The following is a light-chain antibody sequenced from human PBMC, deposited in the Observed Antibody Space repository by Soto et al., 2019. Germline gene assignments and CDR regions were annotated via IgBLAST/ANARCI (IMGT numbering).Light chain of an antibody. Sequence: DIQMTQSPSSLSASVGDRVTITCRASQGIANYLAWYQHKPGKVPNLLIYAASTLQSGVPSRVSGGGSGTDFTLTISCLQTEDVATYYCQQYNSAPSTFGQGTQDEIK. CDR3: QQYNSAPST. V-gene: IGKV1-27*01. J-gene: IGKJ1*01. CDR2: AAS. CDR1: QGIANY.